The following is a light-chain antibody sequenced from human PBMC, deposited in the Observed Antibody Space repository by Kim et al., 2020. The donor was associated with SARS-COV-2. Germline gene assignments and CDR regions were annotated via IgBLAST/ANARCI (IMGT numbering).Light chain of an antibody. CDR2: DVT. CDR3: SSHSKTGTLWM. CDR1: SSDIGASDY. V-gene: IGLV2-14*03. Sequence: QSVLTQPASMSGSPGQSITISCAGTSSDIGASDYVSWYQQHPGKAPKLIIYDVTNRHSGVSVRFFGSKSGNVASLTISGLQAEDEADYFCSSHSKTGTLWMFGGGTQLTVL. J-gene: IGLJ3*02.